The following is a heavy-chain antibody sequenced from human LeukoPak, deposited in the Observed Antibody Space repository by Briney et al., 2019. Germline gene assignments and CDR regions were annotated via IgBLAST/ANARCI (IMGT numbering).Heavy chain of an antibody. Sequence: GESLKISCKSSGYSFTSYWIGWVRQMPGKGLEWMGIIYPGDSDTRYSPSFQGQVTISADKSISTAYLQWSSLKASDTAMYYCARRGIVATNTYYYYYMDVWGKGTTVTVSS. J-gene: IGHJ6*03. D-gene: IGHD5-12*01. CDR3: ARRGIVATNTYYYYYMDV. CDR2: IYPGDSDT. CDR1: GYSFTSYW. V-gene: IGHV5-51*01.